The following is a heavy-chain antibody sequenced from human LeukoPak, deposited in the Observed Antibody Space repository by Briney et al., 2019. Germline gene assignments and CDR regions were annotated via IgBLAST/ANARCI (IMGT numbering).Heavy chain of an antibody. D-gene: IGHD2-8*02. CDR2: ISYDGSNK. CDR3: ARDTGTDYFDY. Sequence: PGESLRLSCAASGFTFSSYAMHWVRQAPGKGLEWVAVISYDGSNKYYADSVKGRITISRDNSKNTLYLQMNSLRAEDTAVYYCARDTGTDYFDYWGQGTLVTVSS. V-gene: IGHV3-30-3*01. CDR1: GFTFSSYA. J-gene: IGHJ4*02.